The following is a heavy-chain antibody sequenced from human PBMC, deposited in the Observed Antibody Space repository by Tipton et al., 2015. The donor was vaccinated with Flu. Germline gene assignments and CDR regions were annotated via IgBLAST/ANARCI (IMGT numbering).Heavy chain of an antibody. CDR3: SRQDSLAWSS. CDR1: GYRFSSHW. Sequence: QLVQSGAEVKKPGESLKISCKGSGYRFSSHWIGWVRQMPGKGLEWMCIIYPGDSQTTYSPSFQGQVTISVDKDTSTAYLQWSSLKASDSGIYYCSRQDSLAWSSWGQGTLVTVSS. J-gene: IGHJ5*02. CDR2: IYPGDSQT. V-gene: IGHV5-51*06. D-gene: IGHD2-15*01.